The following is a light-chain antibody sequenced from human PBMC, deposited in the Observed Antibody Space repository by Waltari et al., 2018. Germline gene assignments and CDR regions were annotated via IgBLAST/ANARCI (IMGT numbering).Light chain of an antibody. CDR3: QQYNTYTYT. V-gene: IGKV1-5*03. CDR1: QNINDW. Sequence: DIQMTQSPSTLPASVGDRVTITCRASQNINDWLAWYQQKPGKAPKVLIYKASNLESGVPSRFSGSGSGTDFTLTISSLQPDDFATYYCQQYNTYTYTFGQGTKLEIK. J-gene: IGKJ2*01. CDR2: KAS.